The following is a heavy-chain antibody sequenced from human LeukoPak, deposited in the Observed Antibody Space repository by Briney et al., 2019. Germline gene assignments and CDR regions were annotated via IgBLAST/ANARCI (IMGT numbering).Heavy chain of an antibody. CDR3: TKDGYGSGSYFPYALDI. J-gene: IGHJ3*02. Sequence: PGGSLRLSCAASGFTFSSYWMHWVRQAPGKGLEWVSAITGSGDSTYYADSVKGRFTISRDNSKNTLYMQMNSLRAEDTAVYYCTKDGYGSGSYFPYALDIWGQGTLVTVSS. CDR1: GFTFSSYW. V-gene: IGHV3-23*01. D-gene: IGHD3-10*01. CDR2: ITGSGDST.